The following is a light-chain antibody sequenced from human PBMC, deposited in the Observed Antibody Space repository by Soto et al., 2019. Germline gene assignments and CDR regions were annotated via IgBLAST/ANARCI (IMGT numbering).Light chain of an antibody. Sequence: IQLTQSPSSLSASVGDRVTITCRASQGISSNLAWYQQKPGKAPKLLIYAASTLQSGVPSRFSGSGSGTDFTLTINSLQPEDFATYYCQHFNGSPLTFGGGTKVEI. V-gene: IGKV1-9*01. CDR3: QHFNGSPLT. CDR2: AAS. J-gene: IGKJ4*01. CDR1: QGISSN.